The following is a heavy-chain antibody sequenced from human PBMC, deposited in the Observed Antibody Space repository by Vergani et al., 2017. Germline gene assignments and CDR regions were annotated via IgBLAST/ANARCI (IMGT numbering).Heavy chain of an antibody. CDR2: IKQDGSEK. D-gene: IGHD6-13*01. J-gene: IGHJ4*02. Sequence: EVQLVESGGGLVQPGGSLRLSCAASGFTFSSYWMSWVRQAPGKGLEWVANIKQDGSEKYYVDSVKGRFTISRDNAKNSLYLQMNSLRAEDTAVYYCARERLAAAVTVDYWGQGTLVTVSS. CDR1: GFTFSSYW. V-gene: IGHV3-7*03. CDR3: ARERLAAAVTVDY.